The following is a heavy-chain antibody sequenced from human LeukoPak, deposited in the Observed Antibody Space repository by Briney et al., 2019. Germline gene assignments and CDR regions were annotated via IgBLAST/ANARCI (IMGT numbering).Heavy chain of an antibody. CDR2: INPSGGST. CDR1: GYTFTSYY. D-gene: IGHD3-22*01. V-gene: IGHV1-46*01. J-gene: IGHJ4*02. Sequence: ASVKVSCKASGYTFTSYYMHWVRQAPGQGLEWMGIINPSGGSTSYAQKFQGRVTMTRDTSTSTVYMELSSLRSEDTAVYYCARNRPGTMIVVDLDYWGQGTLVTVSS. CDR3: ARNRPGTMIVVDLDY.